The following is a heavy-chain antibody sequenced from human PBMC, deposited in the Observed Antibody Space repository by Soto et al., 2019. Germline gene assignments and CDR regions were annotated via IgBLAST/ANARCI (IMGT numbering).Heavy chain of an antibody. Sequence: KPGGSLRLSCAASGFTFSNAWMSWVRQAPGKGLEWVGRIKSKTDGGTTDYAAPVKGRFTISRDDSKNTLYLQMNSLKTEDTAVYYCTTEAEFYDSSGHILVGVDYWGQGTLVTVSS. CDR1: GFTFSNAW. J-gene: IGHJ4*02. V-gene: IGHV3-15*01. D-gene: IGHD3-22*01. CDR3: TTEAEFYDSSGHILVGVDY. CDR2: IKSKTDGGTT.